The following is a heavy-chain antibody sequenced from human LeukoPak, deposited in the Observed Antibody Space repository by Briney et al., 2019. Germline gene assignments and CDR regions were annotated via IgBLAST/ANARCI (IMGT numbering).Heavy chain of an antibody. V-gene: IGHV4-59*08. J-gene: IGHJ4*02. Sequence: LETLSLTCTVSGGSISSYYWSWIRQPPGKGLEWIAYISDIGSINYNPSLKSRVTISLDTSKNQFSLKLSSVAAADTAVYYCAGHHPRNTVDFWGQGTLVTVSS. D-gene: IGHD2/OR15-2a*01. CDR2: ISDIGSI. CDR3: AGHHPRNTVDF. CDR1: GGSISSYY.